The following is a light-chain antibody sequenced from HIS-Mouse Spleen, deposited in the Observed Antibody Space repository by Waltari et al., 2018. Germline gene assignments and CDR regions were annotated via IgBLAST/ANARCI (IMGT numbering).Light chain of an antibody. CDR2: KDS. CDR1: ALPKQY. CDR3: QSADSSGTYRV. V-gene: IGLV3-25*03. J-gene: IGLJ3*02. Sequence: SYELTQPPSVSVSPGQTARITCSGDALPKQYAYWYQQKPGQAPVLVIYKDSERPSGIPARFYGSSSGTTVTLTISGVQAEDEADYYCQSADSSGTYRVFGGGTKLTVL.